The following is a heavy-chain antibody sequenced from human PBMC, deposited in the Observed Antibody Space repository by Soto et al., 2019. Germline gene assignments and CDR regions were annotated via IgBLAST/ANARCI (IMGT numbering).Heavy chain of an antibody. D-gene: IGHD1-26*01. CDR3: ARDVGATTHY. V-gene: IGHV3-30-3*01. J-gene: IGHJ4*02. CDR2: ISYDGSNK. CDR1: GFTFSSYA. Sequence: QVQLVESGGGVVQPGRSLRLSCAASGFTFSSYAMHWVRQAPGKGLEWVAVISYDGSNKYYADSVKGRFTTSRDNSKNTLYLQMNSLRAEDTAVYYCARDVGATTHYWGQGTLVTVSS.